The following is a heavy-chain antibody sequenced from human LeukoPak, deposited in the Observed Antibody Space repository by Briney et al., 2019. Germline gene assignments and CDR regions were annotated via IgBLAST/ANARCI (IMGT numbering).Heavy chain of an antibody. J-gene: IGHJ4*02. D-gene: IGHD3-10*01. CDR3: ARGRTYYYGSGSYYP. V-gene: IGHV4-34*01. CDR2: INHSGST. Sequence: SETLSLTCAVYGGSFSGYYWSWIRQPPGKGLEWIWEINHSGSTNYNPSLKSRVTISVDTSKNQFSLKLSSVTAADTAVYYCARGRTYYYGSGSYYPWGQGTLVTVSS. CDR1: GGSFSGYY.